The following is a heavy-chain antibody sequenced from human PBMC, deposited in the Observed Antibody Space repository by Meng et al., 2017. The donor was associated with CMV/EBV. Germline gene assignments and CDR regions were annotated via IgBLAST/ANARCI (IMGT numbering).Heavy chain of an antibody. CDR2: IKDNGGVK. Sequence: GGFLRLSCAASGFAFSRFWMTWFRQPPGKGLEFVANIKDNGGVKEYADSLKGRFTISRDNARNSVYLQMTNVRAEDTAVYFCARDWADGFDYWGQGVLVTVSS. V-gene: IGHV3-7*01. D-gene: IGHD3-16*01. CDR3: ARDWADGFDY. CDR1: GFAFSRFW. J-gene: IGHJ4*02.